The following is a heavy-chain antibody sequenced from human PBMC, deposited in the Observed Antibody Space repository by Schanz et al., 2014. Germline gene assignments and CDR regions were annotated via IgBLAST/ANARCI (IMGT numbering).Heavy chain of an antibody. D-gene: IGHD6-13*01. V-gene: IGHV3-20*04. CDR2: INWNGGST. J-gene: IGHJ4*02. CDR1: GFTFSSYA. Sequence: EVQLLESGGGLVQPGGSLRLSCVASGFTFSSYAMSWVRQAPGKGLEWVSGINWNGGSTGYADSVKGRFTISRDNAKNSLYLQMNSLRAEDTALYYCARDSGSSSWSPSDYWGQGTLVTVSS. CDR3: ARDSGSSSWSPSDY.